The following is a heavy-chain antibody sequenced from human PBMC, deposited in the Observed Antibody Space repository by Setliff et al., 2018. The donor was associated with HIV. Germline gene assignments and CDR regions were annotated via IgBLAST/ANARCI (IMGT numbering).Heavy chain of an antibody. CDR1: GYTFNDYG. Sequence: ASVKVSCKASGYTFNDYGISWVRQAPGHGLEWMGWISGHNGYTNYAQKVQDRVTMTTDTSTSTAYMELTGLRSEDTAVYYCATGPTMVTSKGFWFFDLWGRGTLVTVSS. V-gene: IGHV1-18*01. CDR2: ISGHNGYT. CDR3: ATGPTMVTSKGFWFFDL. J-gene: IGHJ2*01. D-gene: IGHD4-17*01.